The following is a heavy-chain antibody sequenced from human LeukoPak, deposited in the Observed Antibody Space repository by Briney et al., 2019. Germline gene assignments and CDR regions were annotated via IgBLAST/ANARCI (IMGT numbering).Heavy chain of an antibody. J-gene: IGHJ4*02. CDR1: GFTFSSYW. D-gene: IGHD5-18*01. V-gene: IGHV3-7*01. CDR3: AVDTARGWGY. Sequence: GGSLRLSCAASGFTFSSYWMSWVRQAPGKGLEWVANIKDDGRDKYYVDSVKGRFTISRDNAKNALYLQMNSLRAENTAVYYCAVDTARGWGYWGQGTLVTVSS. CDR2: IKDDGRDK.